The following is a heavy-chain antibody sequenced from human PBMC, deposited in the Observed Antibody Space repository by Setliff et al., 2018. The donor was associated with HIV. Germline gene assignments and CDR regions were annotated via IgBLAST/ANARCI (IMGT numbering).Heavy chain of an antibody. Sequence: SETLSLTCTVSGDSINSGGYYWTWIRQHPGKCLEWIGYIFYSGNTSPTPSLRSQLTLSLDTSENRFSLKLNSVTAADTATYFCRSGGGIRDAFDIWGQGTLVTVSS. V-gene: IGHV4-31*01. D-gene: IGHD3-16*01. CDR2: IFYSGNT. CDR1: GDSINSGGYY. CDR3: RSGGGIRDAFDI. J-gene: IGHJ3*02.